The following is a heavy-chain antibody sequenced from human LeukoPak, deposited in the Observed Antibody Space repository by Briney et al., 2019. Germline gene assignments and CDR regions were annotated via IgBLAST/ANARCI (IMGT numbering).Heavy chain of an antibody. Sequence: SQTLSLTCTVSGGSISSGGYYWSWVRQHPGKGLEWIGYIYYSGSTYYNPSLKSRVTISVDTSKNQFSLKLSSVTAADTAVYYCARATLNLNIDYWGQGTLVTVSS. J-gene: IGHJ4*02. CDR2: IYYSGST. V-gene: IGHV4-31*03. CDR1: GGSISSGGYY. CDR3: ARATLNLNIDY.